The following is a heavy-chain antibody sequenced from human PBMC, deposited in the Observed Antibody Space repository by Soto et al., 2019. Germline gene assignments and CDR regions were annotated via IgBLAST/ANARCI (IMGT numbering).Heavy chain of an antibody. J-gene: IGHJ3*02. CDR2: INPSGGST. D-gene: IGHD2-15*01. CDR1: GYTFTSYG. Sequence: ASVKVSCKASGYTFTSYGISWVRQAPGQGLEWMGIINPSGGSTSYAQKFQGRVTMTRDPSTSTVYMELSSLRSEDTAVYYCARPVAATDAFDIWGQGTMVTVSS. V-gene: IGHV1-46*01. CDR3: ARPVAATDAFDI.